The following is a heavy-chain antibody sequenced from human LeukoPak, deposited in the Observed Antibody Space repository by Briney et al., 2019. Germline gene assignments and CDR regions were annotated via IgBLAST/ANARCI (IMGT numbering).Heavy chain of an antibody. CDR3: AKGERGIDY. D-gene: IGHD7-27*01. CDR2: IYSGGNT. V-gene: IGHV3-53*01. CDR1: GFTVSSNY. J-gene: IGHJ4*02. Sequence: GGSLRLSCAASGFTVSSNYMSWVRQAPGKGLEWVSIIYSGGNTFYADSVKGRFTISRDNSKNTLFLQMDSLRAEDAAIYYCAKGERGIDYWGQGTLVTVSS.